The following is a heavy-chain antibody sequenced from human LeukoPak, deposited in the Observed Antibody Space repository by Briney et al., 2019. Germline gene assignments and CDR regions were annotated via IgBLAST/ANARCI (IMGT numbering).Heavy chain of an antibody. V-gene: IGHV4-39*01. CDR1: GGSISSSSYY. CDR2: IYYSGST. J-gene: IGHJ4*02. Sequence: SETLSLTCTVSGGSISSSSYYRGWIRQPPGKGLEWIGSIYYSGSTYYNPSLKSRVTISVDTSKNQFSLKLSSVTAADTAVYYCARQEEIAARPFDYWGQGTLVTVSS. D-gene: IGHD6-6*01. CDR3: ARQEEIAARPFDY.